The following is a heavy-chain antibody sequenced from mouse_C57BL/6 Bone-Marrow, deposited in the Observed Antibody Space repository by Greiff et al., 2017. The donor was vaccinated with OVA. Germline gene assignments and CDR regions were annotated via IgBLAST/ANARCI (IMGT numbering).Heavy chain of an antibody. V-gene: IGHV5-12*01. CDR2: ISNGGGST. Sequence: EVQLVESGGGLVQPGGSLKLSCAASGFTFSDYYMYWVRQTPEKRLEWVAYISNGGGSTYYPDTVKGRFTISRDNAKNTLYLQMSRLKSEDTAMYYCARPQGYDGYAWFAYWGQGTLVTVSA. CDR3: ARPQGYDGYAWFAY. CDR1: GFTFSDYY. J-gene: IGHJ3*01. D-gene: IGHD2-3*01.